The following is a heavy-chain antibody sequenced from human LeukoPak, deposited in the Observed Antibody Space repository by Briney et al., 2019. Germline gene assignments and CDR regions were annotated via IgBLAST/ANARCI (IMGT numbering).Heavy chain of an antibody. D-gene: IGHD3-10*01. CDR2: TYYRSSWYN. CDR3: AAGSSGSSNYYFDY. J-gene: IGHJ4*02. CDR1: GDSISSNSAA. V-gene: IGHV6-1*01. Sequence: SQTLSLTCALSGDSISSNSAAWHWVRQSPSRGLEWLGRTYYRSSWYNDYAVSVKSRITINADTSKNQFSLQMNSVTPEDTAVYYCAAGSSGSSNYYFDYWGQGTLVTVSS.